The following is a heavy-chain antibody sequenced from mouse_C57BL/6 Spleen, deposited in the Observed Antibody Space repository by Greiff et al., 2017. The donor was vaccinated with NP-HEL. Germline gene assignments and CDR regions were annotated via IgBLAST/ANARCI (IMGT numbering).Heavy chain of an antibody. J-gene: IGHJ4*01. CDR3: AREYYYGSSDAMDY. V-gene: IGHV1-61*01. D-gene: IGHD1-1*01. CDR1: GYTFTSYW. CDR2: IYPSDSET. Sequence: QVQLKQSGAELVRPGSSVKLSCKASGYTFTSYWMDWVKQRPGQGLEWIGNIYPSDSETHYNQKFKDKATLTVDKSSSTAYMQLSSLTSEDSAVYYCAREYYYGSSDAMDYWGQGTSVTVSS.